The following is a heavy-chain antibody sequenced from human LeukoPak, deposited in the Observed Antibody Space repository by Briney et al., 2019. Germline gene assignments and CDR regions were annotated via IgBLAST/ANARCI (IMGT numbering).Heavy chain of an antibody. CDR3: ARDSTWRFGDFGRFDP. Sequence: ASVKVSCKASGYTFISYGISWVRQAPGQGLEWMGWISAYNGNTNYAQKIQGRVTMTTDTSTSTAYMELRSLRSDDTAVYYCARDSTWRFGDFGRFDPWGQGTLVTVSS. D-gene: IGHD3-10*01. CDR1: GYTFISYG. J-gene: IGHJ5*02. V-gene: IGHV1-18*01. CDR2: ISAYNGNT.